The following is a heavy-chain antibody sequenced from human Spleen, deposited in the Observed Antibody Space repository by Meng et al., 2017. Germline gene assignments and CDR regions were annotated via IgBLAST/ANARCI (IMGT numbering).Heavy chain of an antibody. V-gene: IGHV4-59*01. CDR1: GGSISSYY. CDR3: GREMLTGYIDD. CDR2: TYYSGNT. D-gene: IGHD3-9*01. Sequence: GSLRLSCTVSGGSISSYYWSWIRQPPGKGLEWVGYTYYSGNTNYNHALKSRVHIAVDTSKNQFTLKLSSVTAAETAVYYCGREMLTGYIDDWGQGTLVTVSS. J-gene: IGHJ4*02.